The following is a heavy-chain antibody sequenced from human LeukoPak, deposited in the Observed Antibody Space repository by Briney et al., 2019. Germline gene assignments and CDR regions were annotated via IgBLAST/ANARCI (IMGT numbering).Heavy chain of an antibody. CDR2: ISWNSGSI. J-gene: IGHJ4*02. V-gene: IGHV3-9*01. Sequence: GRSLRLSCAASGFTFDDYAMHWVRQAPGKGPEWVSGISWNSGSIGYADSVKGRFTISRDNAKNSLYLQMNSLRAEDTALYYCAKETSIVGATKAFDYWGQGTLVTVSS. D-gene: IGHD1-26*01. CDR1: GFTFDDYA. CDR3: AKETSIVGATKAFDY.